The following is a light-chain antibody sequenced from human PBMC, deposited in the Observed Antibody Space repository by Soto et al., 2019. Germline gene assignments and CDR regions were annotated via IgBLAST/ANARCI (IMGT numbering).Light chain of an antibody. V-gene: IGKV1-27*01. J-gene: IGKJ3*01. CDR2: SAS. CDR3: QNYYSAPRA. CDR1: QGISNY. Sequence: DIQMIQSPSSLSASVGDRVTITCRASQGISNYLAWYQQKPGKVPKLLIYSASTLQSGVPSRFSGSGSGTDFTLTIRSLQPEDVATYYCQNYYSAPRAFGPGTEVDIK.